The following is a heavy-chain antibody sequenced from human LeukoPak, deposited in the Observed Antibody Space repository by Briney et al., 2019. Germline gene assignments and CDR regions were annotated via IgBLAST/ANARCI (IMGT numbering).Heavy chain of an antibody. CDR2: INTNTGNP. D-gene: IGHD3-9*01. J-gene: IGHJ4*02. Sequence: ASVKVSCKTPGHSFNSYSVNWVRQAPGQGLEWVGWINTNTGNPTYGQDFTGRFVFSLDTSASTAYLQINSLEAADTAVYYCARGTGRYFTDSDNSYDEFLDYWGQGTLVTVSS. V-gene: IGHV7-4-1*02. CDR3: ARGTGRYFTDSDNSYDEFLDY. CDR1: GHSFNSYS.